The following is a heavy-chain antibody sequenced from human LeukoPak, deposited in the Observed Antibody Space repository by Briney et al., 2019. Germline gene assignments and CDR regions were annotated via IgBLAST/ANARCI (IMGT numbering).Heavy chain of an antibody. V-gene: IGHV4-61*02. CDR1: GGSVSSGGYY. Sequence: PSETLSLTCTVSGGSVSSGGYYWSWIRQPAGKGLEWIGRIQSSGSTEYNPSLKSRVAISIDTSKNQFSLKLSSVTAADTAVYYCARDPAPGIAAAGTVWGQGTLVTVSS. J-gene: IGHJ4*02. D-gene: IGHD6-13*01. CDR2: IQSSGST. CDR3: ARDPAPGIAAAGTV.